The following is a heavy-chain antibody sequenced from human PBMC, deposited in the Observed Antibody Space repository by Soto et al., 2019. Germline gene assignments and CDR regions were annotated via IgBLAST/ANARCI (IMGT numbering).Heavy chain of an antibody. Sequence: QVRLQESGPGLVKASQTLSLTCSVSGPYITGGDYHWTGIRQAPGKGLEWIGYISHSETTYYRPPLKNRIIISSGFSMNQFSLRLNSVTAADTAVYFCAGFGVGDRDDKWGQGTLVTVSS. J-gene: IGHJ4*02. CDR2: ISHSETT. CDR3: AGFGVGDRDDK. V-gene: IGHV4-30-4*01. D-gene: IGHD2-8*01. CDR1: GPYITGGDYH.